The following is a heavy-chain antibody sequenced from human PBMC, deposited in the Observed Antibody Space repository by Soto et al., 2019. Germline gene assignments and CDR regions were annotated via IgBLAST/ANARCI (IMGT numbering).Heavy chain of an antibody. CDR2: IYYSGST. D-gene: IGHD6-13*01. J-gene: IGHJ5*02. CDR1: GGSVSSGSYY. V-gene: IGHV4-61*01. CDR3: ASSSVAGKYNWFDP. Sequence: PSETLSLTCTVSGGSVSSGSYYWSWIRQPPGKGLEWIGYIYYSGSTNYNPSLKSRVTISVDTSKNQFSLKLSSVTAADTAVYYCASSSVAGKYNWFDPWGQGTLVTVSS.